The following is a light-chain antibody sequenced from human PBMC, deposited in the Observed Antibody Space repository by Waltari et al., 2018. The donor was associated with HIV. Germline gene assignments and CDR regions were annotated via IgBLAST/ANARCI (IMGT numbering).Light chain of an antibody. V-gene: IGLV2-14*01. CDR2: EVS. CDR1: SNDVGGYNY. Sequence: QSALTQPASVSGSPGQSITISCTGTSNDVGGYNYVSCYQHHPGKAPKLMIYEVSDRPSGVSSRFSGSKSGNTASLTISGLQAEDEADYYCSSYTSSATLVFGGGTKLTV. CDR3: SSYTSSATLV. J-gene: IGLJ2*01.